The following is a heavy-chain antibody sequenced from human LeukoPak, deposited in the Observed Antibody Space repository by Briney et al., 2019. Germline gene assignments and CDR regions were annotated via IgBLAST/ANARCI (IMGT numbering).Heavy chain of an antibody. D-gene: IGHD6-13*01. CDR3: ARGLLAAAGLYYYYYYMDV. CDR2: MNPNSGNT. V-gene: IGHV1-8*01. J-gene: IGHJ6*03. CDR1: GYTFTSYD. Sequence: ASXKVSCKASGYTFTSYDINWVRQATGQGLEWMGWMNPNSGNTGYAQKVQGRVTMTRNTSIITAYMELSSLRSEDTAVYYCARGLLAAAGLYYYYYYMDVWGKGTTVTVSS.